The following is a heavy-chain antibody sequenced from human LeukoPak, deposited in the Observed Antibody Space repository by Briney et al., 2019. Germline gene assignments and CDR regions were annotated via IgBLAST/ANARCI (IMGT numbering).Heavy chain of an antibody. V-gene: IGHV1-69*06. Sequence: GASVKVSCKASGGTFSTFGISWVRQAPGQGLEWMGGIIPMSGTVNNAQKFQGRVTITAGKSTGTAYMELSSLRSDDTAVYYCARETGYAYGRAPLDYWGQGTLVTVSS. J-gene: IGHJ4*02. CDR2: IIPMSGTV. CDR3: ARETGYAYGRAPLDY. CDR1: GGTFSTFG. D-gene: IGHD5-18*01.